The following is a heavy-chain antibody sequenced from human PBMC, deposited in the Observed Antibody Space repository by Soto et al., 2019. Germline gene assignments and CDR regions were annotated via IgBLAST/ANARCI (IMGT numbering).Heavy chain of an antibody. V-gene: IGHV3-30*18. CDR2: ISYDGSNK. Sequence: QVQLVESGGGVVQPGRSLRLSCAASGFTFSGYGMHWVRQAPGKGLEWVAVISYDGSNKYYADSVKGRFTISRDNSKNTLYLQMNSLRAEDTAVYYCAKPDSSGYYIQNFDYWGQGPLVTVSS. D-gene: IGHD3-22*01. J-gene: IGHJ4*02. CDR1: GFTFSGYG. CDR3: AKPDSSGYYIQNFDY.